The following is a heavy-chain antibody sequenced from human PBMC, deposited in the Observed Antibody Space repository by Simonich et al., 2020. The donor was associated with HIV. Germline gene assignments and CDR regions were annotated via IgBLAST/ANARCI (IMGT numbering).Heavy chain of an antibody. CDR1: GFTFSSYE. CDR3: VRESLGLDY. V-gene: IGHV3-48*03. Sequence: EVQLVESGGGLVQPGGSLRLPCAASGFTFSSYEMNGVRQAPVKGIEWISYISSSGFHIHYADSVKGRFTISRDNTKNSLYLQMNSLRVEDTAVYFCVRESLGLDYWGQGTLVTVSS. J-gene: IGHJ4*02. CDR2: ISSSGFHI.